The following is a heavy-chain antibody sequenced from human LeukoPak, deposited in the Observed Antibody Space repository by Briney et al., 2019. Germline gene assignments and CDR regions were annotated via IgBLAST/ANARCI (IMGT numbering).Heavy chain of an antibody. V-gene: IGHV3-23*01. CDR2: ISSSGNNA. D-gene: IGHD5-24*01. CDR1: GFTVSSNY. Sequence: GGSLRLSCAASGFTVSSNYMTWVRQAPGKGLEWVSLISSSGNNAYYADSVKGPFTISRDNSKNTLSLQMNSLRVEDTAIYYCAKDIQLSTWGLGTMVTVSS. J-gene: IGHJ3*01. CDR3: AKDIQLST.